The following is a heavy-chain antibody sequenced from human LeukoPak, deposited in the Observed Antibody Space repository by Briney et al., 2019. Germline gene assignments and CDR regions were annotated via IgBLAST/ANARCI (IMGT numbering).Heavy chain of an antibody. J-gene: IGHJ4*02. V-gene: IGHV4-59*12. CDR3: ARETPPEDRSGSFPLDY. CDR1: GGSISSYY. Sequence: PSETLSLTCTVSGGSISSYYWSWIRQPPGKGLEWIGYIYYSGSTNYNPSLKSRVTISVDTSKNQFSLKLSSVTAADTAVYYCARETPPEDRSGSFPLDYWGQGTLVTVSS. CDR2: IYYSGST. D-gene: IGHD3-10*01.